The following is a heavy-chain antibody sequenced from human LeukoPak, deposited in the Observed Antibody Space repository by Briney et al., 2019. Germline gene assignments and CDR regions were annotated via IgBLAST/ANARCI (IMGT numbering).Heavy chain of an antibody. D-gene: IGHD1-26*01. CDR1: GGTFSSYA. CDR2: IIPIFGTA. J-gene: IGHJ4*02. CDR3: ARGNIVGATGLYFDY. Sequence: SVKVSCKASGGTFSSYAISWVRQAPGQGLEWMGGIIPIFGTANYAQKFQGRVTITTDESTSTAYMELSSLRSEDTAVYYCARGNIVGATGLYFDYWGQGTLVTDSS. V-gene: IGHV1-69*05.